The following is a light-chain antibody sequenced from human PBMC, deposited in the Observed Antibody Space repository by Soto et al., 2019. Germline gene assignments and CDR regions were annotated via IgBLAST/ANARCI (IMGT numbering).Light chain of an antibody. CDR3: CAYAGSSAPVL. Sequence: QSVLTQPASVSGSPGQSITISCTGATSDFGGSKYVSWYQHHPGKAPKLMIYEVSNRPSGVSNRFSGSKSGNTASLTISGLQAGDEAAYYCCAYAGSSAPVLFGGGTKLTVL. CDR1: TSDFGGSKY. J-gene: IGLJ2*01. CDR2: EVS. V-gene: IGLV2-14*01.